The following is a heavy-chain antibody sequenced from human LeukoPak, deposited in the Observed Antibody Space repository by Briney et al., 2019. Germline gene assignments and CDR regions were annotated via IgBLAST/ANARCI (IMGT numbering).Heavy chain of an antibody. CDR3: ARASLRSDYVRGSSFDY. D-gene: IGHD4/OR15-4a*01. CDR2: IWYDGSNK. Sequence: GGSLRLSCAASGITFSTYGMHWVRQAPGKGLEWVAFIWYDGSNKYYADSVKGRFTISRDNSKNTLYLQMNSLRAEDTAVYYCARASLRSDYVRGSSFDYWGQGTLVTVSS. V-gene: IGHV3-33*01. CDR1: GITFSTYG. J-gene: IGHJ4*02.